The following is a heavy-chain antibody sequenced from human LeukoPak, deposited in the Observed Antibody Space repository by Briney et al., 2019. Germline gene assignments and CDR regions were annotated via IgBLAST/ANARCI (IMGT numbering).Heavy chain of an antibody. CDR3: ARRYYYDSSGYSLGS. D-gene: IGHD3-22*01. J-gene: IGHJ5*02. CDR2: ISSSSSDI. Sequence: GGSLRLSCAVSGFTFSNYRMNWVRQAPGKGLEWVSYISSSSSDIYYADSVKGRFIISRDNAKNSLYLQMNSLRAEDTAVYYCARRYYYDSSGYSLGSWGQGTLVTVSS. V-gene: IGHV3-21*01. CDR1: GFTFSNYR.